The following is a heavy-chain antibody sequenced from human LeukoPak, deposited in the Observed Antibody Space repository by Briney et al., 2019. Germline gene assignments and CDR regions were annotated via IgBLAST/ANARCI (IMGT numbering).Heavy chain of an antibody. D-gene: IGHD4-17*01. V-gene: IGHV4-59*01. CDR3: ARSDYYNYYYYYGMDV. J-gene: IGHJ6*02. Sequence: SETLSLTCTVSGGSISSYYWSWIRQPPGKGLEWIGYIYYSGSTNYSPSLKSRVTISVDTSKNQFSLKLSSVTAADTAVYYCARSDYYNYYYYYGMDVWGQGTTVTVSS. CDR2: IYYSGST. CDR1: GGSISSYY.